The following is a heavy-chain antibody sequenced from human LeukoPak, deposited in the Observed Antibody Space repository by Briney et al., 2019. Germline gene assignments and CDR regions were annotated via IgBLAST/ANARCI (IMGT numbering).Heavy chain of an antibody. Sequence: GGSLRLSCAASGFTFSNYWMAWVRQAPGKGPEWVANINLDGSQKYYVDSVKGRSTTSRDNAENSLYLQMNSLRAEDTALYYCARKRPNYFDYWGQGTLVTVSS. V-gene: IGHV3-7*01. CDR1: GFTFSNYW. CDR3: ARKRPNYFDY. CDR2: INLDGSQK. J-gene: IGHJ4*02.